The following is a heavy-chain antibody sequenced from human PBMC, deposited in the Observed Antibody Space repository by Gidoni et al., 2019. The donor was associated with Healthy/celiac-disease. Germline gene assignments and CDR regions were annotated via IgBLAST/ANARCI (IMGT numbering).Heavy chain of an antibody. D-gene: IGHD3-10*01. CDR2: ISSSSSYI. J-gene: IGHJ3*02. CDR1: GFTFSSYT. CDR3: AREPHITMVRGVKEDAFDI. Sequence: EVQLVESGGGLVKPGGSLSRSCAASGFTFSSYTMTWVRQAPGKGMEGVSSISSSSSYIYYADLVKVRFTISRDNAKNSLYLQINSLRAEDTAVYYCAREPHITMVRGVKEDAFDIWGQGTMVTVSS. V-gene: IGHV3-21*01.